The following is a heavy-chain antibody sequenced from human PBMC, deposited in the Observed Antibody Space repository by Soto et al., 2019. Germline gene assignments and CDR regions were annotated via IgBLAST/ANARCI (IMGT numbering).Heavy chain of an antibody. CDR1: GFSFGSSW. V-gene: IGHV3-7*05. J-gene: IGHJ3*02. D-gene: IGHD6-13*01. CDR3: ARDVSPGSSSLYLDAFDI. Sequence: EVQLVESGGGLVQPGGSLRLSCVASGFSFGSSWMTWVRQAPGKGLEWVANIKKDGSQISYLDSVRGRFTISRDNAKNSLHLQMNSLRAEDTALYYCARDVSPGSSSLYLDAFDIWGQGTMVTVSS. CDR2: IKKDGSQI.